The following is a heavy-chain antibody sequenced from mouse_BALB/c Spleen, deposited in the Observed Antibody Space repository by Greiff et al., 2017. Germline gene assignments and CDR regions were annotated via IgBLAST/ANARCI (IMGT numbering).Heavy chain of an antibody. CDR3: ARHGQTWFAY. Sequence: EVNLVESGGGLVKPGGSLKLSCAASGFAFGSYDMSWVRQTPEKRLEWVAYISSGGGSTYYPDTVKGRFTISRDNAKNTLYLQMSSLKSEDTAMYYCARHGQTWFAYWGQGTLVTVSA. J-gene: IGHJ3*01. CDR2: ISSGGGST. V-gene: IGHV5-12-1*01. CDR1: GFAFGSYD.